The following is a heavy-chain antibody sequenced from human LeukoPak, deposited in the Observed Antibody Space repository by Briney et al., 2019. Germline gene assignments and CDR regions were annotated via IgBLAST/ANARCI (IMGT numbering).Heavy chain of an antibody. D-gene: IGHD4-17*01. V-gene: IGHV3-23*01. CDR2: ISSTGDST. CDR1: GFIFTNYA. CDR3: ARDRHGDYSFDY. Sequence: SGGCLRLSCAASGFIFTNYAMNWVRQPPGRGLQWVSGISSTGDSTYYADSVKGRFTISRDNPQNMVYLQMSSLRAEDTADYYCARDRHGDYSFDYWGQGILVTVSS. J-gene: IGHJ4*02.